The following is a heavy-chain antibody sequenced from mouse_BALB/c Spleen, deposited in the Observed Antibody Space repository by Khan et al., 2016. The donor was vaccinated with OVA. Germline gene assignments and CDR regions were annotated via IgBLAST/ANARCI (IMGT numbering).Heavy chain of an antibody. CDR2: INPYNGGT. Sequence: EVQLQQSGPELVKPGASMKMSCKASGYSFTGYTMNWVKQSHVKNLEWIGLINPYNGGTAYNQKFRGKATLTVDKSSNTAYMELLSLTSEDSAVDYWGRSASYGDYVEAWFAYWGQGTLVTVSA. D-gene: IGHD2-13*01. CDR3: GRSASYGDYVEAWFAY. J-gene: IGHJ3*01. CDR1: GYSFTGYT. V-gene: IGHV1-18*01.